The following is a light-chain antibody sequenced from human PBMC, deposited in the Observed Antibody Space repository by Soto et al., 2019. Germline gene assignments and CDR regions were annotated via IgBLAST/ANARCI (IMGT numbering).Light chain of an antibody. J-gene: IGKJ1*01. CDR3: QQYHSFST. Sequence: DIQMTQSPSTLSASVEDRVTITCRASQSLDSWLAWYQQKPGKPPKLLIYKTSILEFGVPSSFSGSGSGTLFTLTISSLQPDDFPTYYCQQYHSFSTFGQGTKVEIK. CDR2: KTS. V-gene: IGKV1-5*03. CDR1: QSLDSW.